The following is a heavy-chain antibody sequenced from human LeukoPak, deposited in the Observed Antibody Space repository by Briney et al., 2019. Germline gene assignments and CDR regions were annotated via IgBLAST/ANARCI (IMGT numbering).Heavy chain of an antibody. Sequence: GASVKVSCKASGYTFTIYYMHWVRQAPGQGLEWMGVINPSGGSTSYAQKFQGRVTMTRDTSTSTVYMELSSLRSQDTAVYYCARDSVLRFLEWFPSWFDPWGQGTLVTVSS. V-gene: IGHV1-46*01. CDR1: GYTFTIYY. D-gene: IGHD3-3*01. CDR3: ARDSVLRFLEWFPSWFDP. J-gene: IGHJ5*02. CDR2: INPSGGST.